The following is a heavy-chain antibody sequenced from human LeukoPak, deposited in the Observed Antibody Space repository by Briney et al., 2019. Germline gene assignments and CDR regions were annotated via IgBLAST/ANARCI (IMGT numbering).Heavy chain of an antibody. D-gene: IGHD5-18*01. CDR1: GFTFSSYG. CDR2: IRYDGSNK. J-gene: IGHJ4*02. CDR3: AEGYNYGYGY. Sequence: GGSLRLSCAASGFTFSSYGMHWVRQAPGKGLEWVAFIRYDGSNKYYADSVKGRFTISRDNSKNTLYLQMNSLRAEDTAVYFCAEGYNYGYGYWGQGTLVTVSS. V-gene: IGHV3-30*02.